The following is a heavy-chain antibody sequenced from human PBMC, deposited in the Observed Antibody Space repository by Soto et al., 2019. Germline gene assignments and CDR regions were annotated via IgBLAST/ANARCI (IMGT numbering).Heavy chain of an antibody. V-gene: IGHV1-46*01. D-gene: IGHD3-16*02. J-gene: IGHJ6*02. Sequence: ASVKVSCKASGYTFTSYYMHWVRQAPGQGLEWMGIINPSGGSTSYAQKFQGRVTMTRDTSTSTVYMELSRLRSEDTAVYYCARVGITFGGVIDDYYYYGMDVWGQGTTVTVSS. CDR2: INPSGGST. CDR3: ARVGITFGGVIDDYYYYGMDV. CDR1: GYTFTSYY.